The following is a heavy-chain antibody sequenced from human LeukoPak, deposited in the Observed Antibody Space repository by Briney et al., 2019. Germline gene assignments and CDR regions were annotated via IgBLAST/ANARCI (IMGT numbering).Heavy chain of an antibody. V-gene: IGHV1-24*01. D-gene: IGHD2-2*01. CDR1: GYTLTELS. Sequence: ASVKVSCKVSGYTLTELSMHWVRQAPGKGLEWMGGFDPEDGETIYAQKFQGRVTMTEDTSTDTAYMELSSLRSEDTAVYFCATRNSSITRINRNYYYYVMDVWAKGTTATVSS. CDR2: FDPEDGET. CDR3: ATRNSSITRINRNYYYYVMDV. J-gene: IGHJ6*04.